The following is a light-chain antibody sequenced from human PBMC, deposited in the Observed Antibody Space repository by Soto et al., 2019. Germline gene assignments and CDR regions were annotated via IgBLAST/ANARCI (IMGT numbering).Light chain of an antibody. CDR1: QSIDSW. Sequence: DIQMTQSPSTLSASVGDSVTITCRASQSIDSWLAWYQQQPGKAPKLLIYKASTLESGVPSRFSGSGSGTEFTLTINSLQPDDFATYHCQQYKSYSFTFGGGTKVEIK. J-gene: IGKJ4*01. CDR3: QQYKSYSFT. V-gene: IGKV1-5*03. CDR2: KAS.